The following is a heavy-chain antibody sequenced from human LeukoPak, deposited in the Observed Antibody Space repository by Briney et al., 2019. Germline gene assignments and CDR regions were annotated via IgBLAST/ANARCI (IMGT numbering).Heavy chain of an antibody. Sequence: SVKVSCKASGGTFSSYAISWVRQAPGQGLEWMGGIIPIFGTANYAQKFQGRVTITADESTSTAYMELSSLRSEDTAVYYCATSYSDFWSGYPYMDVWGKGTTVTVSS. V-gene: IGHV1-69*13. J-gene: IGHJ6*03. CDR1: GGTFSSYA. D-gene: IGHD3-3*01. CDR3: ATSYSDFWSGYPYMDV. CDR2: IIPIFGTA.